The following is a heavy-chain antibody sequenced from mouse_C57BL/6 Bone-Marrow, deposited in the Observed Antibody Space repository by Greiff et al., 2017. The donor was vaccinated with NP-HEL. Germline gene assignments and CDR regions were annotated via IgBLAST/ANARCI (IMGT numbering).Heavy chain of an antibody. D-gene: IGHD1-1*01. V-gene: IGHV5-17*01. CDR1: GFTFSDYG. J-gene: IGHJ2*01. Sequence: EVHLVESGGGLVKPGGSLKLSCAASGFTFSDYGMHWVRQAPEKGLEWVAYISSGSSTIYYADTVKGRFTISRDNAKNTLFLQMTSLRSEDTAMYYCAATETGPYYFDYWGQGTTLTVSS. CDR2: ISSGSSTI. CDR3: AATETGPYYFDY.